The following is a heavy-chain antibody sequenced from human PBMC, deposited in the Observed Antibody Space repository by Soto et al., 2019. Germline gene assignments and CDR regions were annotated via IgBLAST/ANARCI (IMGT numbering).Heavy chain of an antibody. J-gene: IGHJ4*02. CDR3: AREGPETTHDY. CDR2: IYYSGST. D-gene: IGHD4-17*01. V-gene: IGHV4-30-4*01. Sequence: PSETLSLTCTVSGGSISSGDYYWSWIRQPPGKGLEWIGYIYYSGSTYSNPSLKSRVTISVDTSKNQFSLKLSSVTAADTAVYYCAREGPETTHDYWGQGTLVTVSS. CDR1: GGSISSGDYY.